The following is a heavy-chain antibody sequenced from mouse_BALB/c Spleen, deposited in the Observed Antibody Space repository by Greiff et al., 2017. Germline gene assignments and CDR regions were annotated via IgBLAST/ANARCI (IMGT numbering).Heavy chain of an antibody. D-gene: IGHD1-1*01. CDR1: GFTFSSYA. Sequence: EVQRVESGGGLVKPGGSLKLSCAASGFTFSSYAMSWVRQSPEKRLEWVAEISSGGSYTYYPDTVTGRFTISRDNAKNTLYLEMSSLRSEDTAMYYCARETYGSSYFDYWGQGTTLTVSS. V-gene: IGHV5-9-4*01. CDR3: ARETYGSSYFDY. J-gene: IGHJ2*01. CDR2: ISSGGSYT.